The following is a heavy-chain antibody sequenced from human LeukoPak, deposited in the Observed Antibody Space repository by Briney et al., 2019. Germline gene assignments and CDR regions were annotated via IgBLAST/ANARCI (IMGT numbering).Heavy chain of an antibody. J-gene: IGHJ4*02. CDR1: GGSISSYY. CDR3: ARGGERAADDYFDY. V-gene: IGHV4-4*07. Sequence: SETLSLTCTVSGGSISSYYWSWIRQPAGKGLEWIGRIYTSGSTNYNPSLKSRVTMSVDTSKNQFSLKLTSVTAADTAVYYCARGGERAADDYFDYWGQGTLVTVSS. D-gene: IGHD2-15*01. CDR2: IYTSGST.